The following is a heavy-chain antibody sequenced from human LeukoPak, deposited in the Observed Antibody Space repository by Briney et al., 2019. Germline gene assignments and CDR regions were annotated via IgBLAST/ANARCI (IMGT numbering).Heavy chain of an antibody. CDR1: GGSISSSNW. CDR2: IYHSGST. J-gene: IGHJ6*01. V-gene: IGHV4-4*02. Sequence: SETLSLTRAVSGGSISSSNWWSWVRQPPGKGLEWIGEIYHSGSTNYNPSLKSRVTISVDKSKNQFSLKLSSVTAADTAVYYCARVYVGTHGHYYYGMDVWGQGTTVIVSS. D-gene: IGHD2/OR15-2a*01. CDR3: ARVYVGTHGHYYYGMDV.